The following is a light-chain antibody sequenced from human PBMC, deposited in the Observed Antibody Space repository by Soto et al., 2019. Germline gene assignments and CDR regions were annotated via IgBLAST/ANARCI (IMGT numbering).Light chain of an antibody. CDR2: KAS. J-gene: IGKJ1*01. Sequence: DIQMTQSPSTLSASVGDRVTITCRASQSISSWLAWYQQKPGKAPEVLIYKASSLESEVPSRFSGSGSGTEFTLTISSLQPDDFATYYCQQYNSYSRTFGQGTKVEIK. CDR1: QSISSW. V-gene: IGKV1-5*03. CDR3: QQYNSYSRT.